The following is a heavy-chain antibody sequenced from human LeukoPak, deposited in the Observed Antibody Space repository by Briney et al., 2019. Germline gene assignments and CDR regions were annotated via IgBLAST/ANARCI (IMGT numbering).Heavy chain of an antibody. CDR1: GFTFSSYG. CDR3: AKSYYDFWSGWDYYYGMDV. CDR2: ISHDGSNK. D-gene: IGHD3-3*01. Sequence: GRSLRLSCAASGFTFSSYGMHWVRQAPGKGLEWVAVISHDGSNKYYADSVKGGFTISRDNYKNTLYLPMNSLRAEDTAVYYCAKSYYDFWSGWDYYYGMDVWGQGTTVTVSS. J-gene: IGHJ6*02. V-gene: IGHV3-30*18.